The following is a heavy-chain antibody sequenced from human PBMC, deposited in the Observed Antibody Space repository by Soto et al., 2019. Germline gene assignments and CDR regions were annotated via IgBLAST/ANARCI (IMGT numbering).Heavy chain of an antibody. CDR1: GFTFSSYS. CDR3: ARDFGSSWDYYYGMDV. CDR2: ISSSSSYI. D-gene: IGHD6-13*01. V-gene: IGHV3-21*01. J-gene: IGHJ6*02. Sequence: GGSLRLSCAASGFTFSSYSMNWVRQAPGKGLEWVSSISSSSSYIYYADSVKGRFTISRDNARNSLYLQMNSLRAEDTAVYYCARDFGSSWDYYYGMDVWGQGTTVTVSS.